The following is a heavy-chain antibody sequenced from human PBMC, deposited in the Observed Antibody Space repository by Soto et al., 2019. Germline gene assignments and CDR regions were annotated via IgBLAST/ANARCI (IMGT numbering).Heavy chain of an antibody. V-gene: IGHV3-23*01. CDR3: AKTYCGGDCYSGSGYYYGMDV. CDR2: ISGSGGST. J-gene: IGHJ6*02. CDR1: GFTFSSYA. Sequence: PGGSLRLSCAASGFTFSSYAMSWVRQAPGKGLEWVSAISGSGGSTYYADSVKGRFTISRDNSKNTLYLQMNSLRAEDTAVYYCAKTYCGGDCYSGSGYYYGMDVWGQGTTVTRSS. D-gene: IGHD2-21*02.